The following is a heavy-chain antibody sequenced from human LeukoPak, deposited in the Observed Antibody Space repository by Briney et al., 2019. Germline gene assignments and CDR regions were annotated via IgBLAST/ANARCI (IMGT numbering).Heavy chain of an antibody. J-gene: IGHJ6*02. CDR1: GGSFSGYY. CDR2: NYYSGST. D-gene: IGHD2-2*01. Sequence: SETLSLTCAVYGGSFSGYYWSWIRQHPGKGLEWIGYNYYSGSTYYNPSLKSRVSISVDTSKNQFSLKLSSVTGADTAVYYCARERCSSSDYCALDVWGQGTTVTVSS. V-gene: IGHV4-31*11. CDR3: ARERCSSSDYCALDV.